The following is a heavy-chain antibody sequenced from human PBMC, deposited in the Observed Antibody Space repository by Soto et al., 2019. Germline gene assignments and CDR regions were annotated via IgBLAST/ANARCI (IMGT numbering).Heavy chain of an antibody. Sequence: EVQLPESGGGMVQPGGSLRLSCVASGFTFSSYAMHGVRQAPGKGLEYVSSISSNGGTTYYGNSVKGRFTISRDNSKNKLYLQMGIMRAEDMAVYYCVRRVSGNYDYWGQGTLVTVSS. CDR3: VRRVSGNYDY. D-gene: IGHD1-7*01. CDR2: ISSNGGTT. CDR1: GFTFSSYA. J-gene: IGHJ4*02. V-gene: IGHV3-64*01.